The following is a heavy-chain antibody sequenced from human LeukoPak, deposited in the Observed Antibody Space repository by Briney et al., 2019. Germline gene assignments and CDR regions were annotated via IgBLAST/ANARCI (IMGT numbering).Heavy chain of an antibody. CDR1: GGSFSGYY. D-gene: IGHD3-3*01. CDR2: IYNYGST. V-gene: IGHV4-59*01. J-gene: IGHJ5*02. CDR3: ARDASQDFWSGSAFDP. Sequence: PSETLSLTCAVYGGSFSGYYWSWIRQPPGKGLEWIGYIYNYGSTNYNPSLKSRVTISVDTSKNQFSLKLSSVTAADTAVYYCARDASQDFWSGSAFDPWGQGTLVTVSS.